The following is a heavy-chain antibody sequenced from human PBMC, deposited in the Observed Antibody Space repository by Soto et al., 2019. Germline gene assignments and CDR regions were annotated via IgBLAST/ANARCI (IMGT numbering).Heavy chain of an antibody. V-gene: IGHV1-69*13. J-gene: IGHJ6*02. CDR1: GGTFSSYA. CDR3: ARDFVDIVVVPAAMRYYYGMDV. CDR2: IIPIFGTA. D-gene: IGHD2-2*03. Sequence: SVKVSCKASGGTFSSYAISWVRQAPGQGLEWMGGIIPIFGTANYAQKFQGRVTITADESTSTAYMELSSLRSEDTAVYYCARDFVDIVVVPAAMRYYYGMDVWGQGTTVTSP.